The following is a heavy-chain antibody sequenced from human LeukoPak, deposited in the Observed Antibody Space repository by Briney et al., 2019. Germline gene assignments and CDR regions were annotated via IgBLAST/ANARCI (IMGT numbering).Heavy chain of an antibody. D-gene: IGHD4-11*01. V-gene: IGHV4-4*07. Sequence: PSETLSLTCTVSGISISSCYWSWMRQPAGKGLEYIGRIQTSGSINYNPSLKSRVTISVDTSKNQLSLKLSSVTASDTAVYYCARRYDYNNWFYPWGQGTLVTVSS. CDR3: ARRYDYNNWFYP. CDR1: GISISSCY. CDR2: IQTSGSI. J-gene: IGHJ5*02.